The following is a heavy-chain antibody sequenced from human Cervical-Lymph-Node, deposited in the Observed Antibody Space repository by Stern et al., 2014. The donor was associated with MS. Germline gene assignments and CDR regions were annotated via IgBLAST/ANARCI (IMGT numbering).Heavy chain of an antibody. CDR1: GGTFSRYA. V-gene: IGHV1-69*06. Sequence: QVQLGQSGAEVKKPGSSVKVSCKASGGTFSRYAISWVRQAPGQGLEWMGGIIPIFGTVNYAQKFQGRVTITADKSTSTASMELSSLRSEDTAVYYCARDSGTDTYYYYYGMDVWGQGTTVTVSS. CDR3: ARDSGTDTYYYYYGMDV. CDR2: IIPIFGTV. D-gene: IGHD1-1*01. J-gene: IGHJ6*02.